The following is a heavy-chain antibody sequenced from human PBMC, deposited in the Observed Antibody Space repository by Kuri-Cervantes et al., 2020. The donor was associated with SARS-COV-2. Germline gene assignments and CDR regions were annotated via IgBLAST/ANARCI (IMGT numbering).Heavy chain of an antibody. J-gene: IGHJ4*02. Sequence: ASVKVSCKASGYTFTSYDINWVRQATGQGLEWMGWMNPNSGNTGYAQKFQGRVTMTRNTSISTAYMELSSLRSEDTAVYYCARWPNIEDCSSTSCYFDYWGQGTLVTVSS. V-gene: IGHV1-8*02. CDR3: ARWPNIEDCSSTSCYFDY. CDR2: MNPNSGNT. CDR1: GYTFTSYD. D-gene: IGHD2-2*01.